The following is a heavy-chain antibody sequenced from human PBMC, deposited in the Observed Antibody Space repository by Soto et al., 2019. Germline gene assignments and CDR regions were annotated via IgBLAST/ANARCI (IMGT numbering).Heavy chain of an antibody. CDR1: GFTFSNYA. CDR2: LNGSGGST. V-gene: IGHV3-23*01. Sequence: ESGGGLVQPGGSLRLSCAASGFTFSNYAMTWVRQAPGKGLEWVSGLNGSGGSTSSADSVKGRFAISRDNSKNTLYLQMNSLRDGDTAVYYCARGSSAGKGSPPDYWGQGTLVIVSS. D-gene: IGHD3-10*01. CDR3: ARGSSAGKGSPPDY. J-gene: IGHJ4*02.